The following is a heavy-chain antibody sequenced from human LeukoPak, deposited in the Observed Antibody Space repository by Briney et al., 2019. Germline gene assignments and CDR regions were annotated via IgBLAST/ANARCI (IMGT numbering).Heavy chain of an antibody. CDR2: IIPIFGTA. Sequence: SVKVSCKASGGTFSSYAISWVRQAPGQGLEWMGGIIPIFGTANYAQKFQGRVTITADKSTSTAYMEPSSLRSEDTAVYYCARDQEGSGNWFDPWGQGTLVTVSS. J-gene: IGHJ5*02. V-gene: IGHV1-69*06. CDR3: ARDQEGSGNWFDP. CDR1: GGTFSSYA. D-gene: IGHD3-10*01.